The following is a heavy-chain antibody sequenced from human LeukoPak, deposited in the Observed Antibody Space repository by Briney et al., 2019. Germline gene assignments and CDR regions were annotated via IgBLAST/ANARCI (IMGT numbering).Heavy chain of an antibody. CDR1: GGSISNYY. J-gene: IGHJ4*02. D-gene: IGHD5-18*01. CDR3: ARGGYSYEARYYFDY. CDR2: IYYSGST. Sequence: KPSETLSLTCTVSGGSISNYYWSWIRQPPGKGLEWIGYIYYSGSTNYNPSLKSRVTISVDTSKNQFSLTLSSVTAADTAVYYCARGGYSYEARYYFDYWGQGTLVTVSS. V-gene: IGHV4-59*01.